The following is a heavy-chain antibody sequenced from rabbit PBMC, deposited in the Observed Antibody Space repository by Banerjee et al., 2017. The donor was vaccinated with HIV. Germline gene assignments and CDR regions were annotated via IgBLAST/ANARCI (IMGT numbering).Heavy chain of an antibody. CDR1: GFSFSSGLP. CDR3: TREGGL. CDR2: IYTDSGSA. Sequence: QQQLVESGGGLVKPGASLPLTCKASGFSFSSGLPICWVRQAPGKGLEWIGCIYTDSGSAYYASWAKGRFTISKTSSTTVTLQMTSLTAADTATYFCTREGGLWGPGTLVTVS. V-gene: IGHV1S45*01. J-gene: IGHJ4*01.